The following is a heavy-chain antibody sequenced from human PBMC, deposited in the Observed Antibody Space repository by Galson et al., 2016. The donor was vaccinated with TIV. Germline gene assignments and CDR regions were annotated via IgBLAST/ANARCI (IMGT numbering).Heavy chain of an antibody. V-gene: IGHV5-51*03. CDR2: MNPGDSET. J-gene: IGHJ4*02. D-gene: IGHD3-16*01. Sequence: QSGAEVKKPGESLIISCKASGYMFSAHWFGWVRQMPGKGPEWIGIMNPGDSETRYSPSFEGQVTISADNSISTAYLQWHSLKASDTAVYYCAKGKEYYEFRGQGTLVTVSS. CDR3: AKGKEYYEF. CDR1: GYMFSAHW.